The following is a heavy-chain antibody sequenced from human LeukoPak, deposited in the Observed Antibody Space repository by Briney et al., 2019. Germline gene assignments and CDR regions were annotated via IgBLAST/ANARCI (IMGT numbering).Heavy chain of an antibody. V-gene: IGHV3-23*01. D-gene: IGHD5-12*01. CDR2: LTDSGDAT. CDR3: ARRYRHNSGGWLDP. Sequence: PAGSLTLTCAGSGFTYSHYAMSWVRQAPWTGLEWVGILTDSGDATYYADSVKGRLTISRDNSNNTLYLHINGLRDEDTAVYYCARRYRHNSGGWLDPWGQGTLVTVSS. CDR1: GFTYSHYA. J-gene: IGHJ5*02.